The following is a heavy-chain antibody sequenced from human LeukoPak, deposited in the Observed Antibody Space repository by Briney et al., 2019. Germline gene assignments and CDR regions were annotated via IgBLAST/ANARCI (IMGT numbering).Heavy chain of an antibody. J-gene: IGHJ6*03. CDR2: ISGSGGST. CDR1: GFTFSSYA. CDR3: AKPGPTSYYYYYMDV. V-gene: IGHV3-23*01. D-gene: IGHD3-16*01. Sequence: AGGSLRLSCAASGFTFSSYAMSWVRQAPGKGLEWVSAISGSGGSTYYADSVKGRITISRDNSKNTLDLQMNSLRAEDTAVYYCAKPGPTSYYYYYMDVWGKGTTVTVSS.